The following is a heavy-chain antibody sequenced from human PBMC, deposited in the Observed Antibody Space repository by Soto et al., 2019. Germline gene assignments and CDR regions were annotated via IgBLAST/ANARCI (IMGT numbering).Heavy chain of an antibody. CDR2: IYGGGTT. Sequence: EVQLVESGGGWIQPGGSLRLSCAASGFTVSSKYMTWVRQAPGKGLEWVSVIYGGGTTYYADSVKGRFTISRDNSKNTLYLQMNSLRAEDTAVYYCVQTTGWPGFDFWGQGTLVPVSS. D-gene: IGHD6-19*01. J-gene: IGHJ4*02. CDR1: GFTVSSKY. CDR3: VQTTGWPGFDF. V-gene: IGHV3-53*01.